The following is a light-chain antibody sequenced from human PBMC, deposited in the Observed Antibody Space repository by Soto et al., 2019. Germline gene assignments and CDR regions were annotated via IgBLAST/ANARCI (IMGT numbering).Light chain of an antibody. CDR3: SSYTSSSTRV. CDR1: SSDVCGYNY. V-gene: IGLV2-14*01. CDR2: DVS. J-gene: IGLJ1*01. Sequence: QCDRTHPVSVSGSPGEAITIFCTGTSSDVCGYNYVSWYQQHQGKAPKLMIYDVSNRPSGVSNRFSGSKSGNTASLTISGLQAEDEADYYCSSYTSSSTRVFGTGTKVTVL.